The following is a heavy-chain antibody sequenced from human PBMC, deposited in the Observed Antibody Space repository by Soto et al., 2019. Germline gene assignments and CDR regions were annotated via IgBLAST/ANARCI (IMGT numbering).Heavy chain of an antibody. V-gene: IGHV1-8*01. CDR2: MNPNSGST. CDR1: GYTFTNFD. J-gene: IGHJ5*02. Sequence: ASVKVSGKASGYTFTNFDINWVRQATGQGLEWMGWMNPNSGSTGYAPKFQGRVSMTRNTFISTAYMELSSLRSEDTAVYYCARALYYYDSSGQGPNWFDPWGQGTLVTVSS. CDR3: ARALYYYDSSGQGPNWFDP. D-gene: IGHD3-22*01.